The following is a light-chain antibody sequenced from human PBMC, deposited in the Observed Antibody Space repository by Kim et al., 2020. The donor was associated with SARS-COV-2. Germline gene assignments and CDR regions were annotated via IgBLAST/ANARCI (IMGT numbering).Light chain of an antibody. CDR2: YDS. CDR3: LVWDIGSSYG. V-gene: IGLV3-21*04. CDR1: DIGTNS. Sequence: SYELTQPPSVSAAPGKTARITCGAKDIGTNSVHWYQQRPGQAPVLVIYYDSDRPSGTPERFSGSNSGNTATLTISRAEAGDEADYYCLVWDIGSSYGFGT. J-gene: IGLJ1*01.